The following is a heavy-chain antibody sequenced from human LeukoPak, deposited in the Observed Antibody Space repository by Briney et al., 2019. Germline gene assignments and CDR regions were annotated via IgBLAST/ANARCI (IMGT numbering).Heavy chain of an antibody. Sequence: PSETLSLTCTVSGGSISSYYWSWIRQPPGKGLEWIGYIYYSGSTNYNPSLKSRVTISVDTSKNQFSLKLSSVTAADTAVYYCARVRYFDWLLVDYWGQGTLVTVSS. CDR2: IYYSGST. J-gene: IGHJ4*02. V-gene: IGHV4-59*01. CDR3: ARVRYFDWLLVDY. D-gene: IGHD3-9*01. CDR1: GGSISSYY.